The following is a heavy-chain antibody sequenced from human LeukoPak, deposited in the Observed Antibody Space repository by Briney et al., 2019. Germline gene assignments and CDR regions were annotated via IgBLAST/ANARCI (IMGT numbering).Heavy chain of an antibody. CDR1: GFTFSSYS. D-gene: IGHD3-9*01. Sequence: GSLRLSCAASGFTFSSYSMNWVRQAPGKGLEWVSSISSSSSYIYYADSVKGRFTISRDNAKNSLYLQMNSLRAEDTAVYYCARDPFDILTGLYYFDYWGQGTLVTVSS. CDR2: ISSSSSYI. J-gene: IGHJ4*02. V-gene: IGHV3-21*01. CDR3: ARDPFDILTGLYYFDY.